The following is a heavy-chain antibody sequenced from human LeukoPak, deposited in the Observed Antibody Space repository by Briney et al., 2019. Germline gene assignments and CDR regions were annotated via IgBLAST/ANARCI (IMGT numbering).Heavy chain of an antibody. J-gene: IGHJ4*02. CDR2: FYNSGTT. CDR1: GGSVSRHY. CDR3: ANSISMDFEY. Sequence: SETLSLTCTVSGGSVSRHYWNWIRQPTGKGLEWIGRFYNSGTTDYNPSLESRVTISIDRSKNQFSLILTSVTAADTAVYYCANSISMDFEYWGQGTLVTVSS. V-gene: IGHV4-4*07. D-gene: IGHD2/OR15-2a*01.